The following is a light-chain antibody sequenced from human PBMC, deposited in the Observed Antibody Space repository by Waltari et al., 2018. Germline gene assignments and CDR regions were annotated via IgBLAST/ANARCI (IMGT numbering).Light chain of an antibody. CDR1: GSDVGGYNY. J-gene: IGLJ2*01. CDR3: CSYAGTYTLV. CDR2: DVS. Sequence: QSALTQPRSVSGSPGQSVTLSCTGTGSDVGGYNYVSWYQQHPGKAPKLIIYDVSKRPSGVPDRFSVSKSGNTASLTISGLQAEDEADYYCCSYAGTYTLVFGGGTK. V-gene: IGLV2-11*01.